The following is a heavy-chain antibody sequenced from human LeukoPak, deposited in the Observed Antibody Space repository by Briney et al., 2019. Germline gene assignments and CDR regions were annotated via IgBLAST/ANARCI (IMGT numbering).Heavy chain of an antibody. V-gene: IGHV7-4-1*02. CDR3: AKEILRFDI. Sequence: GASVKVSCKASGYSFNSQGMNWVRQAPGQGLEWMGWINTDSGNPTYAQGFTGRFVFSLDSSVSTAYLQISNLMPEDTAKYYCAKEILRFDIWGQGTMVIVSS. CDR2: INTDSGNP. CDR1: GYSFNSQG. J-gene: IGHJ3*02.